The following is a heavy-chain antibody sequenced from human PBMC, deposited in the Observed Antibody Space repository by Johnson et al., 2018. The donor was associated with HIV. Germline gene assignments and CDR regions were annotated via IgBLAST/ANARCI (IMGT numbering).Heavy chain of an antibody. D-gene: IGHD1-7*01. J-gene: IGHJ3*02. Sequence: MLLVESGGGLVQPGGSLRLSCVASGFTFSSYWMSWVRQAPGKGLEWVSVIYSGGSTYYADSVKGRFTISRDNSKNTLHLQMNSLRAEDTAVYYCANYAGLGAFDIWGQGTMVTVSS. V-gene: IGHV3-66*01. CDR3: ANYAGLGAFDI. CDR2: IYSGGST. CDR1: GFTFSSYW.